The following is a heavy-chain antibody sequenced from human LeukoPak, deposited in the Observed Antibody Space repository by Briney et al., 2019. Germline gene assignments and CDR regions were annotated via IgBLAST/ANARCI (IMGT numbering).Heavy chain of an antibody. D-gene: IGHD2-2*01. CDR1: GFTFRTYW. Sequence: PGGSLRLSCAASGFTFRTYWMSWVRQAPGKGLEWVANIKQDGSDKYYVDSVKGRFIISRDNARNSLYLQMNSLRAEDTAVYYCARDYHITSCSYAVDYWGQGTLVTVSS. J-gene: IGHJ4*02. V-gene: IGHV3-7*01. CDR2: IKQDGSDK. CDR3: ARDYHITSCSYAVDY.